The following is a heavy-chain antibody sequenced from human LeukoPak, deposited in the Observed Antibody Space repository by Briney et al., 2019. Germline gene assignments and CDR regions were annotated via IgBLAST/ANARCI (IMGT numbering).Heavy chain of an antibody. CDR2: MSFDGSHK. J-gene: IGHJ3*02. CDR3: ARDQYSTMVRGVIPHDAFDI. CDR1: AFTFSSYA. D-gene: IGHD3-10*01. V-gene: IGHV3-30*04. Sequence: GGSLRLSCAASAFTFSSYAMHWVRQAPGKGLEWVAVMSFDGSHKYYADSVKGRFTISRDNSKNTLYLQMNSLRAEDTAVYYCARDQYSTMVRGVIPHDAFDIWGQGTMVTVS.